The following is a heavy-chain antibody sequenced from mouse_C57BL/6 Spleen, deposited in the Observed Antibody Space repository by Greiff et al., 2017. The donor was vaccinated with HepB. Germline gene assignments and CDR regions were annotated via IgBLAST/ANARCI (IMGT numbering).Heavy chain of an antibody. CDR3: TTYGNLGDY. Sequence: VQLQQSGAELVRPGASVKLSCTASGFNIKDDYMHWVKQRPEQGLEWIGWIDPENGDTEYASKFQGKATITADTSSNTAYLQLSSLTSEDTAVYYCTTYGNLGDYWGQGTSVTVSS. CDR1: GFNIKDDY. CDR2: IDPENGDT. D-gene: IGHD2-1*01. J-gene: IGHJ4*01. V-gene: IGHV14-4*01.